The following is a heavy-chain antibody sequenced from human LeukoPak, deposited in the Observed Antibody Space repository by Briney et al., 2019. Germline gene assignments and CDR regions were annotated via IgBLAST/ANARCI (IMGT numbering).Heavy chain of an antibody. CDR3: ATIVPARKLWFGEPYWDD. J-gene: IGHJ4*02. Sequence: SETLSLTCAVYGGSFSGYYWSWIRQPPGKGLEWIGEINHSGSTNYNPSLKSRVTISVDTSKNQFSLKLSSVTAADTAVYYCATIVPARKLWFGEPYWDDWGQGTLVTVSS. CDR2: INHSGST. CDR1: GGSFSGYY. D-gene: IGHD3-10*01. V-gene: IGHV4-34*01.